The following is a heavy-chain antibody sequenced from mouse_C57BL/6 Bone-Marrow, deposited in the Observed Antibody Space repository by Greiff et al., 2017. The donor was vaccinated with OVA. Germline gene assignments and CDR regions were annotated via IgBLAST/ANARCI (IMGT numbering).Heavy chain of an antibody. CDR3: ARSYTNWGFAY. V-gene: IGHV5-17*01. J-gene: IGHJ3*01. Sequence: EVQLVESGGGLVKPGGSLKLSCAASGFTFSDYGMHWVRQAPEKGLEWVAYISSGSSTIYYADTVKGRFTISRDNAKNTLFLQMTSLRSEDTAMYYCARSYTNWGFAYWGQGTLVTVSA. CDR1: GFTFSDYG. D-gene: IGHD4-1*02. CDR2: ISSGSSTI.